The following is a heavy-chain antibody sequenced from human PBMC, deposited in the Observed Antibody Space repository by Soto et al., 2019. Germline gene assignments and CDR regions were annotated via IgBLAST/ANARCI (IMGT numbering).Heavy chain of an antibody. D-gene: IGHD2-8*02. J-gene: IGHJ6*01. CDR3: ASARARTGNYGYYYYGMDV. V-gene: IGHV1-69*02. Sequence: RASVKVSCKASGGTFSSYTISWVRQAPGQGLEWMGRIIPIAGIVNYAQKFQGRVTITADKSTNTAYMDVSSLRSEDTAVYYCASARARTGNYGYYYYGMDVWGQGTTVTVSS. CDR2: IIPIAGIV. CDR1: GGTFSSYT.